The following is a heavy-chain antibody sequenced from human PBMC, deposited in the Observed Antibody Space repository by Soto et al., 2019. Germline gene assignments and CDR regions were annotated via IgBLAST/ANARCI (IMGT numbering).Heavy chain of an antibody. V-gene: IGHV1-24*01. J-gene: IGHJ6*02. CDR1: GYTLTELS. CDR2: FDPEDGET. Sequence: ASVKVSCKVSGYTLTELSMHWVRQAPGKGLEWMGGFDPEDGETIYAQKFQGRVTMTEDTSTDTAYMELSSLRSEDTAVYYYATAYPPYCSGGSCYSRYYYYGMDVWGQGTTVTVSS. D-gene: IGHD2-15*01. CDR3: ATAYPPYCSGGSCYSRYYYYGMDV.